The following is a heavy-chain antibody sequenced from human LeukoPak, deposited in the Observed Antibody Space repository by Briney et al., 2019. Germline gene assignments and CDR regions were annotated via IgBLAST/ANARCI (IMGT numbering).Heavy chain of an antibody. Sequence: ASVKVSCKASGYTFTNQDMHWVRQAPGQRLEWIGCINPDNGDTKYSQEFQGRVTITRDTSATTAYMELSSLRSEDMAVYYRTLYNYWGQGTLVTVSS. D-gene: IGHD1-14*01. J-gene: IGHJ4*02. V-gene: IGHV1-3*03. CDR3: TLYNY. CDR2: INPDNGDT. CDR1: GYTFTNQD.